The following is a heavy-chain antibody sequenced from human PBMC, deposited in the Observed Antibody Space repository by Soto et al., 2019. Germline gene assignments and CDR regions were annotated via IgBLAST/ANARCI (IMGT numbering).Heavy chain of an antibody. CDR2: ISTSSTTI. D-gene: IGHD2-8*01. CDR1: GLTFSSYS. V-gene: IGHV3-48*01. Sequence: EVQLVASGGGLVQPGGSLRLSCAASGLTFSSYSMNWVRQAPGYGLEWVSDISTSSTTIHYADSVKGRFTISRDNAKNTLYLQMNSLRAEDTAVYYCVMGYYFDYWGQGALVTVSS. J-gene: IGHJ4*02. CDR3: VMGYYFDY.